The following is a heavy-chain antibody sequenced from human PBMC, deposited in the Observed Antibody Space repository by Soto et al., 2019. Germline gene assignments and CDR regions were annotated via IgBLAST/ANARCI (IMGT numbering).Heavy chain of an antibody. CDR1: GFTFSNAW. Sequence: GGSLRLSCAASGFTFSNAWMNWVRQAPGKGLAWVGRIKSKTDGGTTDYAAAVKGRFTISRDDSKNTLYLQMNSLKTQDTAVYYCTTDPEKLKLWLGESKSRDYYYYYGMDVWGQGTTVTVSS. J-gene: IGHJ6*02. CDR3: TTDPEKLKLWLGESKSRDYYYYYGMDV. CDR2: IKSKTDGGTT. D-gene: IGHD3-10*01. V-gene: IGHV3-15*07.